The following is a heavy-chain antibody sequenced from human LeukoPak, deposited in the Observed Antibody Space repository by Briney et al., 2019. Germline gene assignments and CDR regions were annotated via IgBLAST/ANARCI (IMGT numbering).Heavy chain of an antibody. J-gene: IGHJ4*02. D-gene: IGHD5-24*01. CDR1: GGSMSSYY. CDR3: AREGDGGGLYFDN. CDR2: IYYSGST. Sequence: PSETLSLTCTVFGGSMSSYYWSWIRQPPGKGLEWIGYIYYSGSTDYNPSLKSRVTISVETSKKQFSLKLSSVTAADTAVYYCAREGDGGGLYFDNWGQGTLVTVSS. V-gene: IGHV4-59*01.